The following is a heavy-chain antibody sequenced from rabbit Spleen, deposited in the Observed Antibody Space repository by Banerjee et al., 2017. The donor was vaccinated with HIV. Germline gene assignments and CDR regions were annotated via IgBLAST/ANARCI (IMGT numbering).Heavy chain of an antibody. V-gene: IGHV1S45*01. CDR3: ARDTGSSFSSYGMDL. CDR1: GFDFSSYY. CDR2: IAGSSSGFT. D-gene: IGHD8-1*01. J-gene: IGHJ6*01. Sequence: QEQLKESGGGLVQPGGSLKLSCKASGFDFSSYYMCWVRQAPGKGLEWILCIAGSSSGFTYSATWAKGRFTCSKTSSTTVTLQMTSLTVADTATYFCARDTGSSFSSYGMDLWGPGTLVTVS.